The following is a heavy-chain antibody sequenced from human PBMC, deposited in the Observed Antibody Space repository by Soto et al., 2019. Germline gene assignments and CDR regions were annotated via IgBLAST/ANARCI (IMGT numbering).Heavy chain of an antibody. CDR1: GFTFSAYS. CDR3: ARDLLEGYGHARLPDY. CDR2: ITSSSTYI. D-gene: IGHD5-18*01. J-gene: IGHJ4*02. Sequence: EVQLVESGGGLVKPGGSLRLSCVASGFTFSAYSMSWVRQAPGQGLEWVSSITSSSTYIYYTRSVEGRFTISRDDAKNSLHLQMNSLRAEDTAVYYCARDLLEGYGHARLPDYWGQGTLVTVSS. V-gene: IGHV3-21*06.